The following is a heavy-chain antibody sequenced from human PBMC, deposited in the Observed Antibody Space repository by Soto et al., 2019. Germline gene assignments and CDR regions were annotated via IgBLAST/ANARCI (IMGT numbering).Heavy chain of an antibody. CDR1: GGTFSSYT. CDR3: ARGLWQWPRNYYGMDV. D-gene: IGHD6-19*01. J-gene: IGHJ6*02. V-gene: IGHV1-69*02. CDR2: IIPILGIA. Sequence: SSVKVSGKASGGTFSSYTISRVRQAPGQGLEWMGRIIPILGIANYAQKFQGRVTIPADKSTSTAYIELSSLRSEDTAVYYCARGLWQWPRNYYGMDVWGQGTTVTVSS.